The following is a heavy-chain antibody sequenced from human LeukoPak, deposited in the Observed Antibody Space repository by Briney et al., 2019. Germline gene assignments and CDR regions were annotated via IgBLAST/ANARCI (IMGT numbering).Heavy chain of an antibody. V-gene: IGHV3-53*01. J-gene: IGHJ3*02. CDR1: GLTVSTNH. CDR3: ARGGDSSTWNHAFDI. D-gene: IGHD6-13*01. CDR2: IYSGGST. Sequence: GSLRLSCAASGLTVSTNHMSWVRQAPGKGLEWVSVIYSGGSTSYADSVKGRFTISRDNSENTLYLQMNSLRADDTAVYYCARGGDSSTWNHAFDIWGQGTLVTVSS.